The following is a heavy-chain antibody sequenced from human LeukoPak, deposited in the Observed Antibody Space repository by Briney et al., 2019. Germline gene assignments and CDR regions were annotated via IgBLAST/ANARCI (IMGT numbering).Heavy chain of an antibody. D-gene: IGHD3-9*01. CDR3: ARLNILTGYYKIGNWFDP. CDR1: GGSISSYY. Sequence: PSETLSPTCTVSGGSISSYYWSWIRQPPGKGLEWIGYIYYSGSTNYNPSLKSRVTISVDTSKNRFSLKLSSVTAADTAVYYCARLNILTGYYKIGNWFDPWGQGTLVTVSS. J-gene: IGHJ5*02. V-gene: IGHV4-59*08. CDR2: IYYSGST.